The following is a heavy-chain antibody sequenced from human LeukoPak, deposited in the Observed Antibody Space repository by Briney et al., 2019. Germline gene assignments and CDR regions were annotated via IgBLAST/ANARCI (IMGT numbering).Heavy chain of an antibody. CDR3: ARERETYYYYYMDV. CDR1: GYTFTGYY. CDR2: INPNSGGT. Sequence: GASVKVSCKASGYTFTGYYMHWVRQAPGQGLEWIGWINPNSGGTNYAQKFQGRVTMTRDTSTSTAYMELSRLRSDDTAVYYCARERETYYYYYMDVWGKGTTVTVSS. J-gene: IGHJ6*03. V-gene: IGHV1-2*02.